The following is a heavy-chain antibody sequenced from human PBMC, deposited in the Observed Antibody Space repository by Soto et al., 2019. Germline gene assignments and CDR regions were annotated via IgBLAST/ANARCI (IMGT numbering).Heavy chain of an antibody. Sequence: ASVKVSCKASGYTFTSYGISWVRQAPGQGLEWMGWISTYNGNTNYAQKLQGRVTMTTDTSTSTAYMEMRSLRSDDTAVYYCARRGIVLRYSDGARYYYYYMDVWGKGTTVTVS. J-gene: IGHJ6*03. CDR2: ISTYNGNT. CDR1: GYTFTSYG. V-gene: IGHV1-18*01. CDR3: ARRGIVLRYSDGARYYYYYMDV. D-gene: IGHD3-9*01.